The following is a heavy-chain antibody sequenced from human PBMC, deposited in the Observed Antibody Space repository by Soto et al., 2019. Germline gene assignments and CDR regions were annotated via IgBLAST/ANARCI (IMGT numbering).Heavy chain of an antibody. V-gene: IGHV3-30*18. Sequence: GGSLRLSCAASGFTFSSYGMHWVRQAPGKGLEWVAVISYDGSNKYYADSVKSRFTISRDNSKNTLYLQMNSLRAEDTAVYYCAKAHPPLTYYFDYWGQGTLVTVSS. D-gene: IGHD3-16*01. CDR2: ISYDGSNK. J-gene: IGHJ4*02. CDR1: GFTFSSYG. CDR3: AKAHPPLTYYFDY.